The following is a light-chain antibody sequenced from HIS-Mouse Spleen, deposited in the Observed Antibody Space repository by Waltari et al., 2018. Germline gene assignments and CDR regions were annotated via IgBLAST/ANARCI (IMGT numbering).Light chain of an antibody. CDR2: YDV. CDR3: AAWDDRLNGRV. CDR1: SSNIGNNA. J-gene: IGLJ3*02. V-gene: IGLV1-36*01. Sequence: QSVLTQPPSVSEAPRQRVTISCSGSSSNIGNNAVNWYQQLPGKAPQLLIYYDVLLPTGVSDRFSGSKSGTSASLAISGLQSEDEADYYCAAWDDRLNGRVFGGGTKLTVL.